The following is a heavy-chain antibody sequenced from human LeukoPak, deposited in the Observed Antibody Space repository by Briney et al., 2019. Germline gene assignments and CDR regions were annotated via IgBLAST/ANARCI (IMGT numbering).Heavy chain of an antibody. Sequence: GGSLRLSCAASGFTFSSYGMHWVRQAPGKGLEWVAVISYDGSNKYYADSVKGRFTISRDNSKNTLYLQMNSLRAEDTAVYYCVRPRSSYYYGSGSYYNYWGQGTLVTVSS. V-gene: IGHV3-30*19. CDR1: GFTFSSYG. J-gene: IGHJ4*02. CDR3: VRPRSSYYYGSGSYYNY. D-gene: IGHD3-10*01. CDR2: ISYDGSNK.